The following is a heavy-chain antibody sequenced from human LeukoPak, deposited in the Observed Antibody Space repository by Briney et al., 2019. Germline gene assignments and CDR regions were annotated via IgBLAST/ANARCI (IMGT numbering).Heavy chain of an antibody. CDR1: GFTFSSYG. CDR3: AKGGSRFDY. Sequence: GGSLRLSCAASGFTFSSYGMHWVRQAPGKGLEWVAVIWYDGSNKYYADSVKGRFTISRDNSKNTLYLQMHSLRAEDTPVYYCAKGGSRFDYWGEGTLVTVSS. CDR2: IWYDGSNK. D-gene: IGHD6-13*01. J-gene: IGHJ4*02. V-gene: IGHV3-33*06.